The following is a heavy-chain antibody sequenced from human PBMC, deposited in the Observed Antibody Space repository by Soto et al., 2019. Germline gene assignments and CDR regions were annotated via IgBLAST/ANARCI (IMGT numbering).Heavy chain of an antibody. Sequence: GGSLRLSCAASGFSFSNFAMSWVRQAPGKGLEWVSSIGGGSEKIYYSDSVKGRFIISRDNSKNTLYLQMNSLRAEDTALFFCARIFGAYDYFDFWGQGTPVTVSS. D-gene: IGHD3-3*01. CDR2: IGGGSEKI. CDR3: ARIFGAYDYFDF. J-gene: IGHJ4*02. V-gene: IGHV3-23*01. CDR1: GFSFSNFA.